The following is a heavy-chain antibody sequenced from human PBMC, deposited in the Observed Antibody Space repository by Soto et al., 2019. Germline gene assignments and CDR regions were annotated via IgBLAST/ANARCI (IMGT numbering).Heavy chain of an antibody. CDR1: GFSVSSSY. CDR3: ARDLKASGGFDY. D-gene: IGHD3-10*01. Sequence: EVQLVETGGGLIQPGGSLRLSCAASGFSVSSSYMSCVRQAPGQGLEWVSSIYSGGSTYHADSVKGRFTISRDNSKNALCHQLNRRRAEDTAVYYCARDLKASGGFDYWGQGTLVTVSS. J-gene: IGHJ4*02. CDR2: IYSGGST. V-gene: IGHV3-53*02.